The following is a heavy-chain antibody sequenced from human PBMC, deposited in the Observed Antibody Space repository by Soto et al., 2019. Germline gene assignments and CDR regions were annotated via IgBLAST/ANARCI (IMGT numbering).Heavy chain of an antibody. CDR1: GGSIDNSTYY. Sequence: ETLSLTCAVSGGSIDNSTYYWGWIRQPLGKGLEWIGSVYYSGSSYYSPSLKSRVTMSVDSSKNHFSLILDSVTAADTAVYYCVSINAGGWYYFDYWGQGILVTVSS. D-gene: IGHD6-19*01. CDR2: VYYSGSS. J-gene: IGHJ4*02. V-gene: IGHV4-39*02. CDR3: VSINAGGWYYFDY.